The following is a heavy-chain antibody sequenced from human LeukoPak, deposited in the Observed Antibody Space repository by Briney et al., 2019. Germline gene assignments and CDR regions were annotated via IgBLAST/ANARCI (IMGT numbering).Heavy chain of an antibody. D-gene: IGHD6-19*01. CDR3: AKLAGTGGFDY. V-gene: IGHV3-7*03. CDR1: GFTFSSYW. CDR2: IKQDGSEK. Sequence: SGGSLRLSCAASGFTFSSYWMSWVRQAPGKGLEWVANIKQDGSEKYYVDSVRGRFTISRDNAKNSLYLQMNSLRAEDTALYYCAKLAGTGGFDYWGQGTLVTVSS. J-gene: IGHJ4*02.